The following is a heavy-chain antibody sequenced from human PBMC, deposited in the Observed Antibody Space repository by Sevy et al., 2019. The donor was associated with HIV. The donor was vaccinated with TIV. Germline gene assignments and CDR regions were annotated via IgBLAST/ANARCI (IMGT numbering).Heavy chain of an antibody. V-gene: IGHV3-11*01. CDR1: GFRFSSYR. CDR2: ISFRGSSK. J-gene: IGHJ4*02. Sequence: GGSLRLSCAVSGFRFSSYRMTWIRQAPGKGLEWVSGISFRGSSKYYADSVKGRFTISRDNVKNSLYLQMDSLRGEDTAVYYCAREADYYFDAWGQGSLVTVSS. D-gene: IGHD2-21*02. CDR3: AREADYYFDA.